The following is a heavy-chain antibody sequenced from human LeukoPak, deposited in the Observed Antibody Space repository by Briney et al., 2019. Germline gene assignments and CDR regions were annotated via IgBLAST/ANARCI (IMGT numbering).Heavy chain of an antibody. V-gene: IGHV5-51*01. CDR1: GYSFTSYW. D-gene: IGHD5-18*01. J-gene: IGHJ4*02. CDR2: IYPGDSDT. CDR3: ARLIHTRELWLHTDHFDY. Sequence: GESLKISCKGSGYSFTSYWIGWVRQMPGKGLEWMGIIYPGDSDTRYSPSFQGQVTISADKSISTAYLQWSSLKASDTAMYYCARLIHTRELWLHTDHFDYWGQGTLVTVSS.